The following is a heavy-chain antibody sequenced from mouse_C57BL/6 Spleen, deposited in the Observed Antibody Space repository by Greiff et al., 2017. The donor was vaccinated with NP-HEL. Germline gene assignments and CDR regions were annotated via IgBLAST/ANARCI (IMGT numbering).Heavy chain of an antibody. V-gene: IGHV1-61*01. Sequence: QVQLQQPGAELVRPGSSVKLSCKASGYTFTSYWMDWVKQRPGQGLEWIGNIYPSDSETHYNQKFKDKATLTVDKSSSTAYMQLSSLTSEDSVVYYCARGGTYYDYDGFAYWGQGTLVTVSA. CDR1: GYTFTSYW. CDR3: ARGGTYYDYDGFAY. J-gene: IGHJ3*01. D-gene: IGHD2-4*01. CDR2: IYPSDSET.